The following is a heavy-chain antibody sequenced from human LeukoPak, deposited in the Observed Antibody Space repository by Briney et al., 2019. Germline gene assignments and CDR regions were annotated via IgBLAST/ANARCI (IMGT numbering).Heavy chain of an antibody. CDR2: MNPNSGNT. CDR3: ARGYQLPSYYYYYYMDV. D-gene: IGHD2-2*01. J-gene: IGHJ6*03. Sequence: ASVKVSCKAPGYTFTSYDINWVRQATGQGLEWMGWMNPNSGNTGYAQKFQGRVTMTRNTSISTAYMELSSLRSEDTAVYYRARGYQLPSYYYYYYMDVWGKGTTVTVSS. CDR1: GYTFTSYD. V-gene: IGHV1-8*01.